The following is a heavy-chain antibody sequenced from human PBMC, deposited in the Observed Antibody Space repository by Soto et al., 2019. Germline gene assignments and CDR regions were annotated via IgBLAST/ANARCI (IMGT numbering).Heavy chain of an antibody. D-gene: IGHD3-10*01. CDR2: FDPEDGET. J-gene: IGHJ6*03. Sequence: ASVKVSCKVSGYTLTELSMHWVRQAPGKGLEWMGGFDPEDGETIYAQKFQGRVTMTEDTSTDTAYMELSSLRSEDTAVYYCATYRGFYTMVRGVPDYYYYMDVWGKGTTVTVSS. CDR3: ATYRGFYTMVRGVPDYYYYMDV. CDR1: GYTLTELS. V-gene: IGHV1-24*01.